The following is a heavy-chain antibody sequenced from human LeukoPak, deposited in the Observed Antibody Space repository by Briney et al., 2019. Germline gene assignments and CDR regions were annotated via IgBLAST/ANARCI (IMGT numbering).Heavy chain of an antibody. D-gene: IGHD3-10*01. CDR3: ARASGSSAVPFDY. J-gene: IGHJ4*02. V-gene: IGHV1-46*01. CDR1: GYTFTSNY. Sequence: GASVKVSCKASGYTFTSNYMHWVRQAPGQGLEWMGVIAPSSGTTSYAQKFQGRVTMTRDTSTSTLYMEPSSLTSEDTAVYYCARASGSSAVPFDYWGQGTLVTVSS. CDR2: IAPSSGTT.